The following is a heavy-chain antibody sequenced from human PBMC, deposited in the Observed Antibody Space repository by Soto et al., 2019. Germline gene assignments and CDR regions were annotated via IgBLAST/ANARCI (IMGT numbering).Heavy chain of an antibody. CDR2: IIPILAVT. CDR1: GDTFNSYV. V-gene: IGHV1-69*09. J-gene: IGHJ4*02. CDR3: ARESLGAKGADH. Sequence: QVQLVQSGAEVKRPGSSVKVSCESSGDTFNSYVISWVRQAPGQGLEWMGGIIPILAVTHYAQKFQGRVTISALSSTGTAYMELTNLGFEDTALYYCARESLGAKGADHWGQGPLVTVSS. D-gene: IGHD3-16*01.